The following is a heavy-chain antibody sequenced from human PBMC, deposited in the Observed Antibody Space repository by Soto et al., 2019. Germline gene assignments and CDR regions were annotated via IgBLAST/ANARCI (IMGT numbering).Heavy chain of an antibody. CDR3: AGYSSSRERGSYYYGMDV. Sequence: QVQLVQSGAEVKKPGASVKVSCKASGYTFTSYGISWVRQAPGQGLEWMGWISAYNGNTNYAQKLQGRVTMTPDTTTSAVYMELGGLRSDDTAVYYCAGYSSSRERGSYYYGMDVWGQGTTVTVSS. V-gene: IGHV1-18*01. D-gene: IGHD6-13*01. J-gene: IGHJ6*02. CDR2: ISAYNGNT. CDR1: GYTFTSYG.